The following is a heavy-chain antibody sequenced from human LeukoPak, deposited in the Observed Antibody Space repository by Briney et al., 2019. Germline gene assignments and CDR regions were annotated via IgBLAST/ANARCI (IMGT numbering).Heavy chain of an antibody. D-gene: IGHD6-13*01. J-gene: IGHJ4*02. CDR1: GYTFTSYY. CDR3: ARDATPSSSSWYGFDY. V-gene: IGHV1-46*01. Sequence: ASVKVSCKASGYTFTSYYMHWVRQAPGQGLEWMGIINPSGGSTSYAQKFQGRVTMTRDTSTSTVYMELSSLRSEDTAVYYCARDATPSSSSWYGFDYWGQGTLVTVSS. CDR2: INPSGGST.